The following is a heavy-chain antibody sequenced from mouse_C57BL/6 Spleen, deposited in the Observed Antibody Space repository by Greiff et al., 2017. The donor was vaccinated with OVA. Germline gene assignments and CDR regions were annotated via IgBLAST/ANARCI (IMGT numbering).Heavy chain of an antibody. CDR3: ARGDYYGSSPPFDY. V-gene: IGHV3-6*01. Sequence: EVQLVESGPGLVKPSQSLSLTCSVTGYSITSGYYWNWIRQFPGNKLEWMGYISYDGSNNYNPSLKNRISITRDTSKNQFFLKLNAVTTEDTATYYCARGDYYGSSPPFDYWGQGTTLTVSS. CDR2: ISYDGSN. J-gene: IGHJ2*01. D-gene: IGHD1-1*01. CDR1: GYSITSGYY.